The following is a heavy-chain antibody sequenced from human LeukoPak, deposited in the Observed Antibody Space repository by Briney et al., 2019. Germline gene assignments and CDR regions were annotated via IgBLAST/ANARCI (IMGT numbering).Heavy chain of an antibody. CDR1: GFTSSSCA. D-gene: IGHD3-3*01. CDR2: ISYDGSNK. V-gene: IGHV3-30-3*01. J-gene: IGHJ4*02. Sequence: GRSLRLSCAASGFTSSSCAMHWVRQAPGTWLEWVAVISYDGSNKYYADSVKGRFTISRDNSKNTLYLQMNSLRAEDTAVYYCARAAGDFWSGYYREGYFDYWGQGTLVTVSS. CDR3: ARAAGDFWSGYYREGYFDY.